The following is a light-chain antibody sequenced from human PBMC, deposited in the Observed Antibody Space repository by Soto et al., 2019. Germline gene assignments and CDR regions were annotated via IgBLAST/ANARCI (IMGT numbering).Light chain of an antibody. CDR3: QQYGSSRIT. J-gene: IGKJ5*01. CDR1: QSVSSSY. CDR2: GAS. V-gene: IGKV3-20*01. Sequence: EIVRPQSPLTLPVTPGEPSSISCISSQSVSSSYLAWYQQKPGQAPRLLIYGASSRATGIPDRFSGSGSGTDFTLTISRLEPEDFAVYYCQQYGSSRITFGQGTRLEIK.